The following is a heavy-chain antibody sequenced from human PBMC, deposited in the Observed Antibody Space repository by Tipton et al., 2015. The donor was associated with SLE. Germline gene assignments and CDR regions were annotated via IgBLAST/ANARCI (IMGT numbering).Heavy chain of an antibody. Sequence: TLSLTCTVSGGSVTDSTSYWGWGRQPPGKGLEWIGSVYHNGITDYNPSLRSRVTTSVDTSKNHFSLKVRSVTAADTAVYYCARLVGGWHYSDYWGQGMLVSVSS. D-gene: IGHD6-19*01. J-gene: IGHJ4*02. CDR1: GGSVTDSTSY. CDR2: VYHNGIT. V-gene: IGHV4-39*07. CDR3: ARLVGGWHYSDY.